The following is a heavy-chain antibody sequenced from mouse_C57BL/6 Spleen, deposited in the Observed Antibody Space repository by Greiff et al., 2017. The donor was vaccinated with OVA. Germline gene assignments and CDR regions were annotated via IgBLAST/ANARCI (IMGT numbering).Heavy chain of an antibody. D-gene: IGHD3-2*02. J-gene: IGHJ3*01. Sequence: EVMLVESGAELVRPGASVKLSCTASGFNIKDDYMHWVKQRPEQGLEWIGWIDPENGDTEYASKFQGKATITADTSSNTAYLQLSSLTSEDTAVYYCTTTAQATAWFAYWGQGTLVTVSA. CDR3: TTTAQATAWFAY. CDR1: GFNIKDDY. V-gene: IGHV14-4*01. CDR2: IDPENGDT.